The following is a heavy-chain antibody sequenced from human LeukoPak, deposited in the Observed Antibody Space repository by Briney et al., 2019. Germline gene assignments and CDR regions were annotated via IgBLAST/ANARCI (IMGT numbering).Heavy chain of an antibody. V-gene: IGHV3-53*01. CDR3: ARVTYYYESSGYTTKGYYFDD. J-gene: IGHJ4*02. D-gene: IGHD3-22*01. CDR1: GFTVSFNY. CDR2: IYSGGST. Sequence: GGSLRLSCAASGFTVSFNYMSWVRQAPGEGLEWVSVIYSGGSTYYADSVKGRFTISRDNSKNTLYLQMTSLRAEDTAVYYCARVTYYYESSGYTTKGYYFDDWGQGTLVTVSS.